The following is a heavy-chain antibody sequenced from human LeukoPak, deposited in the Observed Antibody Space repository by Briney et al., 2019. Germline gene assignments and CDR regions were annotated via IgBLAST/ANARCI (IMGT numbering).Heavy chain of an antibody. CDR2: IRYDGSNK. V-gene: IGHV3-30*02. Sequence: PGRSLRLSCAASGFTFSSYGMHSVRQAPGKGLEWVTFIRYDGSNKYYADSVKGRFTISRDNSKNTLYLQMNSLRAEDTAVYYCAKEGGYNSEFGDFDYWGQGTLVTVSS. CDR1: GFTFSSYG. J-gene: IGHJ4*02. D-gene: IGHD5-24*01. CDR3: AKEGGYNSEFGDFDY.